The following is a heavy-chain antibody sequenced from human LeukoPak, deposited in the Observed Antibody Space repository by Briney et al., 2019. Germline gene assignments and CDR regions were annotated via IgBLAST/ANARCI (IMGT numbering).Heavy chain of an antibody. D-gene: IGHD2-15*01. CDR3: ARDRPRARYFDY. Sequence: SVQVSCKASGGTFNDYSISWVRQAPGQGLEWMGRIIPILNVPNYAPNFEGRVTITADKSTNTAYMEVSSLKSEDTAVYFCARDRPRARYFDYWGQGTLVTVSS. V-gene: IGHV1-69*04. CDR2: IIPILNVP. CDR1: GGTFNDYS. J-gene: IGHJ4*02.